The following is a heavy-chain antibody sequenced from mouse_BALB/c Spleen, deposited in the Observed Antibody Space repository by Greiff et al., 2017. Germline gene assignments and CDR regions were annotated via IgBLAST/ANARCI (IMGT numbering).Heavy chain of an antibody. CDR1: GFSLTSYG. Sequence: VQLQQSGPGLVQPSQSLSITCTVSGFSLTSYGVHWVRQSPGKGLEWLGVIWSGGSTDYNAAFISRLSISKDNSKSQVFFKMNSLQANDTAIYYCARNGNYVIYYAMDYWGQGTSVTVSS. D-gene: IGHD2-1*01. J-gene: IGHJ4*01. CDR2: IWSGGST. V-gene: IGHV2-2*02. CDR3: ARNGNYVIYYAMDY.